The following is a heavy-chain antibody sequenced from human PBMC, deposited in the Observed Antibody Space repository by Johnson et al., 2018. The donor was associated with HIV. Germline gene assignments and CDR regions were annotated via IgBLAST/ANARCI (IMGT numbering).Heavy chain of an antibody. CDR1: GFTFSSYW. J-gene: IGHJ3*02. V-gene: IGHV3-74*01. Sequence: EVQLVESGGGLVQPGGSLRLSCAASGFTFSSYWMHWVRQAPGKGLVWVSRINSDGSSTSYADSVKGRFTISRDNSKSTLYLQMNSLRAEDTAVYYCARVRTGREKAFDIWGQGTMVTVSS. D-gene: IGHD2-8*02. CDR3: ARVRTGREKAFDI. CDR2: INSDGSST.